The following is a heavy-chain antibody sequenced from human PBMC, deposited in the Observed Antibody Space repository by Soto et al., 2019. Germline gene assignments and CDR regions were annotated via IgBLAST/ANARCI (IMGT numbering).Heavy chain of an antibody. D-gene: IGHD2-21*02. CDR1: GFTFSSYA. V-gene: IGHV3-30-3*01. J-gene: IGHJ4*02. CDR3: ASLIVVVTATPLDY. CDR2: ISYDGSNK. Sequence: HPGGSLRLSCAASGFTFSSYAMHWVRQAPGKGLEWVAVISYDGSNKYYADSVKGRFTISRDNSKNTLYLQMNSLRAEDTAVYYCASLIVVVTATPLDYWGQGTLGTVSS.